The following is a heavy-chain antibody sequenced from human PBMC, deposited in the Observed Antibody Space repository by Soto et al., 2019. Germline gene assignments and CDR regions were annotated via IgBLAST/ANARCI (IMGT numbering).Heavy chain of an antibody. CDR2: IYYSGST. CDR3: ARTPYSNYYYYYYMDV. D-gene: IGHD2-21*01. V-gene: IGHV4-59*01. CDR1: GGSISSYY. Sequence: PSETLSLTCTVSGGSISSYYWSWIRQPPGKGLEWIGYIYYSGSTNYNPSLKSRVTISVDTSKNQFSLKLSSVTAADTAVYYCARTPYSNYYYYYYMDVWGKGTTVTVSS. J-gene: IGHJ6*03.